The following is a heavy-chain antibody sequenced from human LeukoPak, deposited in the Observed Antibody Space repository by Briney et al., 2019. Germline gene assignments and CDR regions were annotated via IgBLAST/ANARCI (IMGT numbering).Heavy chain of an antibody. CDR3: ARQPYYYDSSGYALDY. CDR2: IYYSGST. Sequence: SETLSLTCTVSGGSISSSSYYWGWIRQPPGKGLEWIGSIYYSGSTYYNPSLKSRVTISVDTSKNQLSLKLSSVTAADTAVYYCARQPYYYDSSGYALDYWGQGTLVTVSS. CDR1: GGSISSSSYY. V-gene: IGHV4-39*01. D-gene: IGHD3-22*01. J-gene: IGHJ4*02.